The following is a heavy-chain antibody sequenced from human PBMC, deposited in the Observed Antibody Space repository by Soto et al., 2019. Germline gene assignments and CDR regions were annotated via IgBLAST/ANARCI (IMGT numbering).Heavy chain of an antibody. V-gene: IGHV3-30-3*01. J-gene: IGHJ6*03. CDR2: ISYDGSNK. CDR1: GFTSSSYA. Sequence: GGSLRLSCAASGFTSSSYAMHWVRQAPGKGLEWVPVISYDGSNKYYADSVKGRFTISRDNSKNTLYLQMNSLRAEDTAVYYCAKDLNYYYMDVWGKGTTVTVSS. CDR3: AKDLNYYYMDV.